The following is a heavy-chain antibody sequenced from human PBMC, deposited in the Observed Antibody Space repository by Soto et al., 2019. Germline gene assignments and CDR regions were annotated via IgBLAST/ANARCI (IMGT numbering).Heavy chain of an antibody. CDR2: IYYSGST. J-gene: IGHJ1*01. D-gene: IGHD3-3*01. CDR3: ARDLSYYDFWSGFYP. Sequence: SETLSLTCTVSGGPISSYYWSWIRQPPGKGLEWIGYIYYSGSTNYNPSLKSRVTISVDTSKNQFSLKLSSVTAADTAVYYCARDLSYYDFWSGFYPWGQGTLVTVSS. V-gene: IGHV4-59*01. CDR1: GGPISSYY.